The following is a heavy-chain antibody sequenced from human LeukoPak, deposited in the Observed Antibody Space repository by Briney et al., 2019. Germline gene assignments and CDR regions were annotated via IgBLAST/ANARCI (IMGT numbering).Heavy chain of an antibody. Sequence: SETLSLTCAVYGGSFSGYYWSWIRQPPGKGLEWIGYIYYSGSTNYNPSLKSRVTISVDTSKNQFSLKLSSVTAADTAVYYCARAAQYYFDYWGQGTLVTVSS. CDR3: ARAAQYYFDY. CDR1: GGSFSGYY. CDR2: IYYSGST. V-gene: IGHV4-59*01. J-gene: IGHJ4*02.